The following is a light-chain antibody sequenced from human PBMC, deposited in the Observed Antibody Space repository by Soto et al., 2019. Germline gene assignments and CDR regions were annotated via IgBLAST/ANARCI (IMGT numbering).Light chain of an antibody. CDR2: GAS. V-gene: IGKV3-20*01. Sequence: EIVLTQSPGPLSLSPGEKATLSCRARQSVSSNYLAWYQQKPGQAPRLLIYGASSRATGIPDRFSGSGSGTDFTLTISRLEPEDFAVYYCQQYGSWTFGQGTKVDIK. CDR3: QQYGSWT. CDR1: QSVSSNY. J-gene: IGKJ1*01.